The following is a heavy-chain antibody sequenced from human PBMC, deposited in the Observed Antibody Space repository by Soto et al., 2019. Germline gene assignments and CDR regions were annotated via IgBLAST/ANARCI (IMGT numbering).Heavy chain of an antibody. CDR2: VSGRGGGK. J-gene: IGHJ4*02. D-gene: IGHD3-22*01. CDR3: AIHGAPYYDSSGYYGHDY. V-gene: IGHV3-23*01. CDR1: GFTFSNYA. Sequence: DVQLLESGGGLVQPGGSLRLSCAASGFTFSNYAMSWVRQAPGKGLEWVSAVSGRGGGKYYADSVRGRFTISGDKYKIMLYLQRNILRAEDSALYYSAIHGAPYYDSSGYYGHDYWGQGTRVTVSS.